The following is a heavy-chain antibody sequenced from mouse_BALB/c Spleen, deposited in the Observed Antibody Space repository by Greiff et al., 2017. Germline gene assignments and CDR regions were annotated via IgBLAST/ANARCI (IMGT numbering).Heavy chain of an antibody. CDR1: GFTFSSYA. CDR2: ISSGGSYT. Sequence: EVQRVESGGGLVKPGGSLKLSCAASGFTFSSYAMSWVRQTPEKRLEWVATISSGGSYTYYPDSVKGRFTISRDNAKNTLYLQMSSLRSEDTAMYYCASGDYYGSSLAYWGQGTLVTVSA. D-gene: IGHD1-1*01. V-gene: IGHV5-9-3*01. CDR3: ASGDYYGSSLAY. J-gene: IGHJ3*01.